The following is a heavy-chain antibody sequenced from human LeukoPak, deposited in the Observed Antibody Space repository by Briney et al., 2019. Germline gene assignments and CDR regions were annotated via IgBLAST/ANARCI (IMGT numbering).Heavy chain of an antibody. CDR3: ARSSGVTSIAARWYYYYYMDV. Sequence: PSETLSLTSTVSGGSISSYYWSWIRQPPGKGLEWIGYIYYSGSTNYNPSLKSRVTISVDTSKNRFSLKLSSVTAADTAVYYCARSSGVTSIAARWYYYYYMDVWGKGTTVTVSS. CDR2: IYYSGST. V-gene: IGHV4-59*01. D-gene: IGHD6-6*01. CDR1: GGSISSYY. J-gene: IGHJ6*03.